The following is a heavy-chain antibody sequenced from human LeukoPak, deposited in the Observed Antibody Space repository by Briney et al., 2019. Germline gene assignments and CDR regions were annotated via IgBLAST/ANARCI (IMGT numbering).Heavy chain of an antibody. CDR3: ARESSLLRLGELSLGYYFDY. V-gene: IGHV3-33*08. J-gene: IGHJ4*02. D-gene: IGHD3-16*02. Sequence: GGSLRLSCAASGFTFSTYDMNWVRQAPGKGLEWVAVIWYDGSNKYYADSVKGRFTISRDNSKNTLYLQMNSLRAEDTAVYYCARESSLLRLGELSLGYYFDYWGQGTLVTVSS. CDR2: IWYDGSNK. CDR1: GFTFSTYD.